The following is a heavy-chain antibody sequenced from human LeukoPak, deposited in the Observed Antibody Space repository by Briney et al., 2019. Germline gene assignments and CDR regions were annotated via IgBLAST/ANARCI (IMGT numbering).Heavy chain of an antibody. CDR3: ARDRADYGGNSVAFDI. CDR1: GGSISSGDYY. J-gene: IGHJ3*02. CDR2: IYYSGST. D-gene: IGHD4-23*01. Sequence: SQTLSLTCTVSGGSISSGDYYWSWIRQPPGRGLEWLGYIYYSGSTYYNPSLKSRVTISVDTSKNQFSLKLSSVTAADTAVYYCARDRADYGGNSVAFDIWGQGTMVTVSS. V-gene: IGHV4-30-4*01.